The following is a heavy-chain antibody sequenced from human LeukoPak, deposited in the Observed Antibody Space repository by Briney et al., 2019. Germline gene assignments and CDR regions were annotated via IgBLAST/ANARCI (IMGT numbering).Heavy chain of an antibody. Sequence: GGSLRLSCAASGFTFSAYGMNWVRQAPGKGLDWVSYISSRSFTIYYADSVKGRFTISRDNAKNSLYLEMNSLRAEDTAVYYCARANGLIVVAWGQGTLVTVSS. D-gene: IGHD3-22*01. CDR2: ISSRSFTI. CDR1: GFTFSAYG. J-gene: IGHJ5*02. CDR3: ARANGLIVVA. V-gene: IGHV3-48*01.